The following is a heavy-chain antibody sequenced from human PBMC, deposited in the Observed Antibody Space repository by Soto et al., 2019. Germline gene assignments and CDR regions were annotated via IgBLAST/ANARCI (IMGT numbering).Heavy chain of an antibody. CDR1: GFSLTTQGVH. D-gene: IGHD4-17*01. CDR3: LYREIGDYFFQF. Sequence: QITLKESGPTLVKPTQTLTLTCTFSGFSLTTQGVHVGWIRQPPGKDLEWLALIYWDDNAVYSPSLKNRLTLTKDTSKSQVLLTLATMDPVDTATYYSLYREIGDYFFQFWGQGILVNFSS. V-gene: IGHV2-5*02. J-gene: IGHJ4*02. CDR2: IYWDDNA.